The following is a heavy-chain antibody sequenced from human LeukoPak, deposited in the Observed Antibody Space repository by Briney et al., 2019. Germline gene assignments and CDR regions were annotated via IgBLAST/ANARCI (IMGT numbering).Heavy chain of an antibody. D-gene: IGHD4-17*01. CDR1: GGSISSYY. CDR2: IYYSGST. J-gene: IGHJ3*02. Sequence: SETLSLTCTVSGGSISSYYWSWIRRPPGKGLEWIGYIYYSGSTNYNPSLKSRVTISVDTSKNQFSLKLSSVTAADTAVYYCARGDYADYPDAFDIWGQGTMVTVSS. CDR3: ARGDYADYPDAFDI. V-gene: IGHV4-59*01.